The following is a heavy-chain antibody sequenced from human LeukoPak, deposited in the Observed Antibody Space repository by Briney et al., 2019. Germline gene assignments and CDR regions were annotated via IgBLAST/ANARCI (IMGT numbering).Heavy chain of an antibody. D-gene: IGHD3-3*01. CDR3: ARETPEVRFLEWLFPNWFDP. CDR1: GGSFSGYY. Sequence: SETLSLTCAVYGGSFSGYYWSWIRQPPGKGLEWIGEINHSGSTNYNPSLKSRVTISVDTSKNQFSLKLGSVTAADTAVYYCARETPEVRFLEWLFPNWFDPWGQGTLVTVSS. CDR2: INHSGST. J-gene: IGHJ5*02. V-gene: IGHV4-34*01.